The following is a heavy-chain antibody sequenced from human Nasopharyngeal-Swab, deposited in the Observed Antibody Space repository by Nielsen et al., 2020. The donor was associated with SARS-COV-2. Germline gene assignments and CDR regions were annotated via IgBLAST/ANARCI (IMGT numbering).Heavy chain of an antibody. CDR1: GGTFSSYA. J-gene: IGHJ4*02. Sequence: SVKVSCKASGGTFSSYAISWVRQTPGQGLEWMGGIIPIFGTANYAQRFQGRVTITADESTSTAYMELSSLRSEDTAVYYCARWDDVDTAMAFDYWGQGTLVTVSS. CDR3: ARWDDVDTAMAFDY. CDR2: IIPIFGTA. D-gene: IGHD5-18*01. V-gene: IGHV1-69*13.